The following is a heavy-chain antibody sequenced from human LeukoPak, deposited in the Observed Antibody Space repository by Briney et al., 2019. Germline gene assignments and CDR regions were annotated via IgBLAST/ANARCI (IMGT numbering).Heavy chain of an antibody. CDR3: AKSGGFFDT. CDR1: GFTFSSYA. CDR2: ISYDGSNK. J-gene: IGHJ4*02. Sequence: PGGSLRLSCAASGFTFSSYAMNWVRQAPGKGLEWVAIISYDGSNKYYVDSVKGRFTISRDNSKNTLYLQMNSLRVEDTAVYYCAKSGGFFDTWGQGTLVTVSS. D-gene: IGHD1-26*01. V-gene: IGHV3-30*04.